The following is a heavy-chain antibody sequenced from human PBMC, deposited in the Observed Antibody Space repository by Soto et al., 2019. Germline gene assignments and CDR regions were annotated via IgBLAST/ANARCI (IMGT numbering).Heavy chain of an antibody. CDR1: GFTFSSYS. CDR2: ISSSSSYI. Sequence: GESLKISCAASGFTFSSYSMNWVRQAPGKGLEWVSSISSSSSYIYYADSVKGRFTISRDNAKNSLYLQMNSLRAEDTAVYYCAREAEGIVVVPAAIAAFDIWGQGTMVTVSS. CDR3: AREAEGIVVVPAAIAAFDI. V-gene: IGHV3-21*01. D-gene: IGHD2-2*01. J-gene: IGHJ3*02.